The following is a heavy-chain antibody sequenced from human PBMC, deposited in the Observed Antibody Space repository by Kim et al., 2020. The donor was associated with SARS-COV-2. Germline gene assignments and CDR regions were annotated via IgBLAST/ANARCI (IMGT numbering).Heavy chain of an antibody. CDR1: GYTFNGYY. CDR2: INPNSGGS. D-gene: IGHD3-22*01. Sequence: ASVKVSCKTSGYTFNGYYIHWVRQAPGQGLEWMGRINPNSGGSNYAQNFQGRVTMTRDTSISTAYMELTRLTSDDTAVYYCARAQVSINGYYPDYWGQGT. CDR3: ARAQVSINGYYPDY. V-gene: IGHV1-2*06. J-gene: IGHJ4*02.